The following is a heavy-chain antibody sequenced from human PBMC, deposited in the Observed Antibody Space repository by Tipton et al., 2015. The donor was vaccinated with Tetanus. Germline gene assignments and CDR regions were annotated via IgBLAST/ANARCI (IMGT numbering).Heavy chain of an antibody. V-gene: IGHV4-30-2*01. CDR3: VRGRGLGAYSFGFEY. J-gene: IGHJ4*02. D-gene: IGHD5-18*01. Sequence: GLVKPSETLSLTCALSGGLITTGGYSWGWIRQTPGQGLEWIGYIYQTDSTYYNPSLRSRLTISISRSKNQFSLKLTSVTAADTAVYYCVRGRGLGAYSFGFEYWGQGAQVIVSS. CDR2: IYQTDST. CDR1: GGLITTGGYS.